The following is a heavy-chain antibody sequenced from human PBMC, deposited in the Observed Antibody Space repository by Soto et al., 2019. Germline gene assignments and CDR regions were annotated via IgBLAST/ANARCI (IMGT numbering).Heavy chain of an antibody. CDR1: GLTFSTYA. Sequence: GGSLRLSCTASGLTFSTYAMSWVRQAPGKGLEWVSAIGGSGTGGRTYYADSVKGRFTISRDNSKNTVYLQMSSLRAEDTAVYYCVTSGTPDYYDSSGYSPDYGMDVWGQGTTVTVSS. V-gene: IGHV3-23*01. CDR2: IGGSGTGGRT. J-gene: IGHJ6*02. CDR3: VTSGTPDYYDSSGYSPDYGMDV. D-gene: IGHD3-22*01.